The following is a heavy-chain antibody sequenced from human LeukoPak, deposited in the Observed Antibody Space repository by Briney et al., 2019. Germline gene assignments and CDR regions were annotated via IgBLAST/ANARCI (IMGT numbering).Heavy chain of an antibody. CDR3: ARDKKGSTRPFDY. V-gene: IGHV4-59*01. CDR2: TYNSGST. Sequence: PSETLSLTCTVSGGSISRYYWSWIRQPPGKGLEWIAYTYNSGSTNYNPSLKSRVTISVDTSKKQFSLKLSSVTAADTAVYYCARDKKGSTRPFDYWGQGTLVTVSS. D-gene: IGHD2-2*01. CDR1: GGSISRYY. J-gene: IGHJ4*02.